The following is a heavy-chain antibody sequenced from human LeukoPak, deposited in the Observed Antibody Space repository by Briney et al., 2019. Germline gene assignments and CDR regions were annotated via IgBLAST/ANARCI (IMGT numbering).Heavy chain of an antibody. CDR3: AELVGATNRYFDL. D-gene: IGHD1-26*01. Sequence: SETLSLTCTVSGYSISSGYYRGWIRQPPGKGLEWIGSIYYSGSTYYNPSLKSRVTISVDTSKSQFSLKLSSVTAADTAVYYCAELVGATNRYFDLWGRGTLVTVSS. CDR1: GYSISSGYY. V-gene: IGHV4-38-2*02. J-gene: IGHJ2*01. CDR2: IYYSGST.